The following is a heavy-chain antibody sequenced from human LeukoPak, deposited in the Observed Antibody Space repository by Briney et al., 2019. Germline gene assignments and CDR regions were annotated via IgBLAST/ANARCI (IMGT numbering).Heavy chain of an antibody. CDR1: GYTLTELS. Sequence: AASVKVSCKVSGYTLTELSMHWVRQAPGKGLEWMGGFDPEDGETIYAQKFQGRVTMTEDTSTDTAYMELSSLRSEDTAVYYCATSRPGTVTTLLDYWGQGTLVTVSS. CDR3: ATSRPGTVTTLLDY. CDR2: FDPEDGET. J-gene: IGHJ4*02. V-gene: IGHV1-24*01. D-gene: IGHD4-17*01.